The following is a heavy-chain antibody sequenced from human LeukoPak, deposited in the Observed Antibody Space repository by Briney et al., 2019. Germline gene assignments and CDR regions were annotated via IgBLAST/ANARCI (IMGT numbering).Heavy chain of an antibody. CDR2: IKQDGSEN. CDR3: ARDRRLDYYYYMDV. CDR1: GFIFRTYW. J-gene: IGHJ6*03. Sequence: PGGSLRLSCAASGFIFRTYWMSWVRQAPGKGLEWVANIKQDGSENYYMDSVKGRFTISRDNAKNSLYLQMNSLRAEDTAVYYCARDRRLDYYYYMDVWGKGTTVTVPS. V-gene: IGHV3-7*01.